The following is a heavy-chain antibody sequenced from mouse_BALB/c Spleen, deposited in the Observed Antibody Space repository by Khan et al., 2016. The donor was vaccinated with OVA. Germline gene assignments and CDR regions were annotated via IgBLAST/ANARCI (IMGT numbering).Heavy chain of an antibody. J-gene: IGHJ3*01. Sequence: QVQLQQPGAELVRPGSSVKISCKASGYAFSSYWMNWVKQRPGQGLEWIGQIYPGDGNTHYNGNFKGKATLTADKSSSTAYMQLSSLTSEDSAVSFCARLGYWLAYWGQGTLVTVSA. D-gene: IGHD2-14*01. V-gene: IGHV1-80*01. CDR1: GYAFSSYW. CDR2: IYPGDGNT. CDR3: ARLGYWLAY.